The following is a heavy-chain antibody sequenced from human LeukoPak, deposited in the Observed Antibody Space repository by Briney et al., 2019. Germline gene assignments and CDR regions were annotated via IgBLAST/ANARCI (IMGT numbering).Heavy chain of an antibody. CDR2: IKQDGSEK. V-gene: IGHV3-7*01. Sequence: GGSLRLSCAASGFTFSSYWMSWVRQAPGKGLEWVANIKQDGSEKYYVDSVKGRFTISRDNAKNSLYLQMNSLRAEDTAVYYCARVPQWELLCGLFWFDPWGQGTLVTVSS. CDR3: ARVPQWELLCGLFWFDP. J-gene: IGHJ5*02. D-gene: IGHD1-26*01. CDR1: GFTFSSYW.